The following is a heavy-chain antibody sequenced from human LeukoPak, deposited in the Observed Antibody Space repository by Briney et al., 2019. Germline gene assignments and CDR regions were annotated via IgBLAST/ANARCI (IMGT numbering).Heavy chain of an antibody. V-gene: IGHV4-39*01. CDR3: ARLRVGATNAPYYYYYYMDV. CDR1: GGSISSSSYY. D-gene: IGHD1-26*01. J-gene: IGHJ6*03. Sequence: SETLSLTCTVSGGSISSSSYYWGWIRQPPGKGLEWIGSIYYSGSTYYNPSLKSRVTISVDTSKNQFSLKLSSVTAADTAVYYCARLRVGATNAPYYYYYYMDVWGKGTTVTVSS. CDR2: IYYSGST.